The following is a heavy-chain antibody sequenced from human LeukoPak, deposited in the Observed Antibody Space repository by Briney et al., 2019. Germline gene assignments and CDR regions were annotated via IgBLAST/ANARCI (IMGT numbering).Heavy chain of an antibody. CDR1: GYTFTGYY. Sequence: ASVKVSCKASGYTFTGYYLFWVRQAPGQGLEWMGWINPNSGGTKYAQKFQGRVTMTRDTSISAAYMELSRLRSDDTAVYYCARDSGLDSWGQGTLVTVSS. D-gene: IGHD5-12*01. CDR2: INPNSGGT. V-gene: IGHV1-2*02. J-gene: IGHJ5*01. CDR3: ARDSGLDS.